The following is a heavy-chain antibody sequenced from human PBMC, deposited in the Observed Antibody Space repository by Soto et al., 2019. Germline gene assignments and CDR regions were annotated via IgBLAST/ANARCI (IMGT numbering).Heavy chain of an antibody. V-gene: IGHV1-8*01. J-gene: IGHJ4*02. D-gene: IGHD6-19*01. CDR2: MNPNSGNT. Sequence: GASVKVSCKASGYTFTSYDINWVRQATGQGLEWMGWMNPNSGNTGYAQKFKGRVTMTRNTSISTAYMELSSLRSEDTAVYYCARAVAVAADFDYWGQGTLVTVSS. CDR1: GYTFTSYD. CDR3: ARAVAVAADFDY.